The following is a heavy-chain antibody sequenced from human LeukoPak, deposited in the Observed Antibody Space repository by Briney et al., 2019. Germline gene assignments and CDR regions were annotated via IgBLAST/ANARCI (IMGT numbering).Heavy chain of an antibody. J-gene: IGHJ4*02. CDR2: NIPILGIA. D-gene: IGHD2-2*02. CDR3: AIVVPAAIIVY. V-gene: IGHV1-69*02. Sequence: SVKVSCKASGGTFSSYTISWVRQAPGQGLEWMGRNIPILGIANYAQEFQGRVTITADKSTSTAYMELSSLRSEDTAVYYCAIVVPAAIIVYWGQGTLVTVSS. CDR1: GGTFSSYT.